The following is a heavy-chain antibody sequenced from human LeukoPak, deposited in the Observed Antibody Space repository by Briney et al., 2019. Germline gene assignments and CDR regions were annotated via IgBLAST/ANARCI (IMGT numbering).Heavy chain of an antibody. Sequence: GGSLRLSCAASGFTFSTYWMHWVRQAPGKGLVWVSRINGDGSSTSYADSVKGRFTISRDNAKNTLYLQMNSLRAEDTAVYYCARDGHGNWNDGGWFDPWGQGTLVIVSS. CDR3: ARDGHGNWNDGGWFDP. CDR2: INGDGSST. V-gene: IGHV3-74*01. CDR1: GFTFSTYW. D-gene: IGHD1-1*01. J-gene: IGHJ5*02.